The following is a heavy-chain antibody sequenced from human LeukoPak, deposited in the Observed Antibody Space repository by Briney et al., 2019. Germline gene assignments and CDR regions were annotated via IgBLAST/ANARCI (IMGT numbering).Heavy chain of an antibody. Sequence: GGSLRLSCAASGCTFSASAMSWVRQAPGKGLQWLSSINGGDYSTYYADSVKGRFTISRDSSKNILYLQMNSLRTNDTAIYYCATANPTPRGINFDYWGQGTLVTVSS. J-gene: IGHJ4*02. CDR1: GCTFSASA. D-gene: IGHD3-10*01. V-gene: IGHV3-23*01. CDR3: ATANPTPRGINFDY. CDR2: INGGDYST.